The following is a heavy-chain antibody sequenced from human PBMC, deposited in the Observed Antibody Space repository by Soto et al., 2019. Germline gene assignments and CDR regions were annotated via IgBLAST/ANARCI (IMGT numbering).Heavy chain of an antibody. CDR2: IDVGSANA. CDR3: ARARGYFDWLLYSLDP. V-gene: IGHV1-58*01. CDR1: GFTFSSSA. J-gene: IGHJ5*02. Sequence: GASVKVSCKTSGFTFSSSAVHWVRQARGHRLQWIGWIDVGSANANYAQMHQERVTISRDMSTSTAYIEMSSLRPEDTALYYCARARGYFDWLLYSLDPWGQGTLVTVSS. D-gene: IGHD3-9*01.